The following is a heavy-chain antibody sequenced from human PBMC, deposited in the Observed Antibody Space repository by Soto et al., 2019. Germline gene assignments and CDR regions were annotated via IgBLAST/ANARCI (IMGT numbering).Heavy chain of an antibody. CDR3: ARRPDSLYRSGWEYNWFDP. D-gene: IGHD6-19*01. V-gene: IGHV5-51*01. CDR1: GYSFTSYW. CDR2: IYPGESDT. Sequence: GESLKISCKGSGYSFTSYWIGWVRQMPGKGLEWMGIIYPGESDTRYSPSFQGQVTNSADKYISTAYLQWSSLKASDTAMYYCARRPDSLYRSGWEYNWFDPWGQGTLVTVSS. J-gene: IGHJ5*02.